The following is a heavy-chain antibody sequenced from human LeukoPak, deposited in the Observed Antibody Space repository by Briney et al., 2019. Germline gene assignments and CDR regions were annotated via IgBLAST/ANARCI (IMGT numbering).Heavy chain of an antibody. CDR3: ARHRSGWLQSSFDY. CDR2: IYYSGSS. Sequence: SETLSLTCSVSGGSISSSSSYWGWIRQPPGKGLEWIGSIYYSGSSFDNPALKSRVTISVDTSKNQFSLELSSVTAADTAVYYCARHRSGWLQSSFDYWGQGTLVTVSS. D-gene: IGHD5-24*01. J-gene: IGHJ4*02. V-gene: IGHV4-39*01. CDR1: GGSISSSSSY.